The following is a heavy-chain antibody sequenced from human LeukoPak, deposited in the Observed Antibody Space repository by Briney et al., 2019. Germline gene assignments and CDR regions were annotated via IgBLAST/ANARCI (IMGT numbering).Heavy chain of an antibody. V-gene: IGHV1-18*01. J-gene: IGHJ5*02. Sequence: GASVTVSCKASGYSFSTFGIVWVRQAPGQGLEWMGWVSGYNGNTNYAQKFQGRVTMTTDTSTSSAYMELSSLRSEDTAVYYCARDGGDSSFNWFDPWGQGTLVTVSS. D-gene: IGHD6-13*01. CDR2: VSGYNGNT. CDR3: ARDGGDSSFNWFDP. CDR1: GYSFSTFG.